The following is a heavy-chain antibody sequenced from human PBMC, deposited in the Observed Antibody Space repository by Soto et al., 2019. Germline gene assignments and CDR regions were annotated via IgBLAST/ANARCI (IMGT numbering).Heavy chain of an antibody. CDR1: GGSISSSSYY. CDR3: GLGSLLWGYYYGMDV. J-gene: IGHJ6*02. V-gene: IGHV4-39*01. Sequence: QLQLQESGPGLVKPSETLSLTCTVSGGSISSSSYYWGWIRQPPGKGLEWIGSIYYSGSTYYNPSLKSRVTISVDTSKNQFSLKLSSVTAADTAVYYCGLGSLLWGYYYGMDVWGQGTTVTVSS. D-gene: IGHD3-16*01. CDR2: IYYSGST.